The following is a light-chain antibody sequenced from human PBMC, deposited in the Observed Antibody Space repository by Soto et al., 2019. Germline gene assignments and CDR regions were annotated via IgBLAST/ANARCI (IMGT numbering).Light chain of an antibody. J-gene: IGKJ4*01. CDR2: GAS. Sequence: IVMTQSPASLSVSPGERATLSCRASQSVSSNLAWYQQKPGQAPRLLIYGASTRATGIPARFSGSGSGTEFTLTISSLQSEDVAVYYCQQYNDWPPLTFGGGTKVKIK. V-gene: IGKV3-15*01. CDR3: QQYNDWPPLT. CDR1: QSVSSN.